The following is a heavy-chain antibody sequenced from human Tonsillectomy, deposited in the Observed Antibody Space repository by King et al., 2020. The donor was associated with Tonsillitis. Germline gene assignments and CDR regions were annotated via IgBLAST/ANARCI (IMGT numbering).Heavy chain of an antibody. CDR1: GFTFSSYW. Sequence: VQLVESGGGLVQPGGSLRLSCAASGFTFSSYWMSWVRQAPGKGLEWVANIKQDGSEKYYVDSVKGRFTISRDNAKNSLYLQMNSLRAEDTAVYYCARAGTISWGAFDLWGQGTMVTVSS. CDR2: IKQDGSEK. D-gene: IGHD1-1*01. V-gene: IGHV3-7*01. J-gene: IGHJ3*01. CDR3: ARAGTISWGAFDL.